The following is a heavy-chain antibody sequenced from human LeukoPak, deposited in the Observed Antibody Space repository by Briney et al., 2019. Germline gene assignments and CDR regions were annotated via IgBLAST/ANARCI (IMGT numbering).Heavy chain of an antibody. CDR1: GFTFSSYS. V-gene: IGHV3-23*01. CDR3: AKDPAWSSWYGYYYGMDV. D-gene: IGHD6-13*01. CDR2: ISGSGGST. J-gene: IGHJ6*02. Sequence: GGSLRLSCAASGFTFSSYSMNWVRQAPGKGLEWVSAISGSGGSTYYADSVKGRFTISRDNSKNTLYLQMNSLRAEDTAVYYCAKDPAWSSWYGYYYGMDVWGQGTTVTVSS.